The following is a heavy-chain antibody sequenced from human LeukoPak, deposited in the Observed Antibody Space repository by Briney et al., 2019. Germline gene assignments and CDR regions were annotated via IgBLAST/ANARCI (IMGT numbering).Heavy chain of an antibody. Sequence: GGSLRLSCAASAFTFSSYAMSWVRQAPGKGLEWVSAISGGGGDTYYADSVKGRFTISRDNSKNTLYLQMNSLRAGDTAVYYCVASPYFDYWGQGTLVTVSS. CDR1: AFTFSSYA. J-gene: IGHJ4*02. CDR3: VASPYFDY. D-gene: IGHD2-2*01. V-gene: IGHV3-23*01. CDR2: ISGGGGDT.